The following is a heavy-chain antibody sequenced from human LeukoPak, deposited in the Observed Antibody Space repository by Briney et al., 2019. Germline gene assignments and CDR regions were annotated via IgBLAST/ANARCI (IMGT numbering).Heavy chain of an antibody. V-gene: IGHV1-18*01. CDR3: ARQTGDRDYYYYGMDV. CDR1: GYTFTRYG. J-gene: IGHJ6*02. D-gene: IGHD7-27*01. Sequence: ASVKVSCKASGYTFTRYGISWVRQAPGQGPEWMGWTSGYNGNTNYAQKLQGRVTMTTHTSTSTAYMELRSLRSDDTAVYYCARQTGDRDYYYYGMDVWGQGTTVTVSS. CDR2: TSGYNGNT.